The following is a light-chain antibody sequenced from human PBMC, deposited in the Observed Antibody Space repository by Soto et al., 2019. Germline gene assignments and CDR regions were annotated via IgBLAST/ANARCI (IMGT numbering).Light chain of an antibody. Sequence: DIQMTQSPSSLSASVGDRVTITCRASQAISNYLAWYQQRPGQVPRLVIYDASTLQSGVPSRLSGGRSGTEFTLTISNLQPEDVATYYCQRYNSVPRTFGQGTKVEIK. CDR3: QRYNSVPRT. CDR2: DAS. J-gene: IGKJ1*01. CDR1: QAISNY. V-gene: IGKV1-27*01.